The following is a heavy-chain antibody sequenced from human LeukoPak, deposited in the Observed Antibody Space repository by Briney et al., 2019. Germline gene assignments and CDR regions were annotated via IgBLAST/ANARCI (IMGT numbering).Heavy chain of an antibody. J-gene: IGHJ3*02. D-gene: IGHD5-18*01. CDR2: IDPNSGGT. Sequence: ASVKVSCKASGYTFTSYGISWVRQAPGQGLEWMGWIDPNSGGTNYAQKFHGRVTMTRDTSISTAYMELSRLRSDDTAVYYCARGDTAMAFDIWGQGTMVTVSS. CDR3: ARGDTAMAFDI. CDR1: GYTFTSYG. V-gene: IGHV1-2*02.